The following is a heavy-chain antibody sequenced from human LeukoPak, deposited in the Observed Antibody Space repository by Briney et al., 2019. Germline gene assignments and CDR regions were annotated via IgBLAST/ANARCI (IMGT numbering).Heavy chain of an antibody. D-gene: IGHD6-13*01. CDR1: GGTFSTYA. CDR3: ARVAPTPGYSSSSYGGYYYYYMDV. V-gene: IGHV1-69*13. Sequence: GASVKVSCKASGGTFSTYAIGWVRQGPGQGLEWMGGIIPIFGTAHYAQKFRDRVTITADESTNTAYMEVSSLTSEDAAVYYCARVAPTPGYSSSSYGGYYYYYMDVWGKGTTVTVSS. CDR2: IIPIFGTA. J-gene: IGHJ6*03.